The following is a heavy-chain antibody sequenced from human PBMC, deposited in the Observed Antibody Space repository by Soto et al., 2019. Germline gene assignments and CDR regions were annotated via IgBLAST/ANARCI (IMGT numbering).Heavy chain of an antibody. CDR2: FRSGGGT. V-gene: IGHV4-59*08. J-gene: IGHJ6*02. CDR1: GDSISSYN. Sequence: QVQLQESGPGLVKPSETLSLTCTVSGDSISSYNLAWIRQPPGKGLEWIGYFRSGGGTSYDPSLKSRGAISADASMKQFSLRLSSVTAADTAVYYCVRQGIGVLHGLVDVWGQGTTVTVSS. CDR3: VRQGIGVLHGLVDV. D-gene: IGHD3-10*01.